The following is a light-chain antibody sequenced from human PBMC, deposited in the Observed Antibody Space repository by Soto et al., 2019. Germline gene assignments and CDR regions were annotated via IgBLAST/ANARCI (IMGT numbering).Light chain of an antibody. J-gene: IGKJ2*01. CDR1: QSVSSN. V-gene: IGKV3-15*01. Sequence: EIVMTQSPATLXVSPGERATXSXRASQSVSSNLAWYQQKPGQAPRLLIYGASTRATGIPARFSGSGSGTEFTLTISSLQSEDFAVYYCQQYNNWPPYTFGQGTKLEIK. CDR3: QQYNNWPPYT. CDR2: GAS.